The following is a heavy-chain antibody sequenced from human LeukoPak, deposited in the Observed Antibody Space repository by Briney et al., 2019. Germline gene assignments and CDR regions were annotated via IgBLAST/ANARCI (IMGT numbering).Heavy chain of an antibody. V-gene: IGHV3-30*03. CDR1: GFSFSSYG. CDR3: MRDYMGWFDP. D-gene: IGHD3-10*01. J-gene: IGHJ5*02. Sequence: GGSLRLSCAASGFSFSSYGMYWVRQAPGKGLEWVSIISLDGSTEFYADSVKGRFTISRDTASNTMHLEVNNLRIEDTAVYYCMRDYMGWFDPWGQGSLVTVSS. CDR2: ISLDGSTE.